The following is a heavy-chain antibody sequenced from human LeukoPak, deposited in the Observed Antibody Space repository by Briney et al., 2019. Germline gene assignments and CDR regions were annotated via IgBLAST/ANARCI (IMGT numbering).Heavy chain of an antibody. CDR2: IYYSGST. D-gene: IGHD3-10*01. V-gene: IGHV4-39*01. Sequence: PSETLSLTCTVSGGSNSSSSYYWGWIRQPPGKGLEWIGSIYYSGSTYYNPSLKSRVTISVDTSKNQFSLKLSSVTAADTAVYYCARHSPRITMVRGVLYYFDYWGQGTLVTVSS. CDR3: ARHSPRITMVRGVLYYFDY. J-gene: IGHJ4*02. CDR1: GGSNSSSSYY.